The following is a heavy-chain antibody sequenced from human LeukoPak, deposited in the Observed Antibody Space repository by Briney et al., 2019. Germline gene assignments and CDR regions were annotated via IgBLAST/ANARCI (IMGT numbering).Heavy chain of an antibody. CDR3: AKAIYGAYFDY. J-gene: IGHJ4*02. Sequence: GGSLRLSCAASGFTFDDYAMHWVRHAPGKGLEWVSLISWGGGSTYYADSVKGRFTISRDNSKNSLYLQMNSLRAEDTALYYCAKAIYGAYFDYWGQGTLVTVSS. D-gene: IGHD4-17*01. CDR2: ISWGGGST. V-gene: IGHV3-43D*03. CDR1: GFTFDDYA.